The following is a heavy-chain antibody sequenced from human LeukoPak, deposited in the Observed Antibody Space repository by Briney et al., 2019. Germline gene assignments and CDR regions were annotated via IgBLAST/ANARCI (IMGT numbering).Heavy chain of an antibody. V-gene: IGHV3-21*04. CDR1: GFTFSSYS. CDR3: AKGSGSYGQDLYS. D-gene: IGHD3-3*01. CDR2: ISSSSSYI. Sequence: SGGSLRLSCAASGFTFSSYSMNWVRQAPGKGLEWVSSISSSSSYIYYADSVKGRFTISRDDSKNTLYLQMNSLRAEDTAVYYCAKGSGSYGQDLYSWGQGTLVTVAS. J-gene: IGHJ4*02.